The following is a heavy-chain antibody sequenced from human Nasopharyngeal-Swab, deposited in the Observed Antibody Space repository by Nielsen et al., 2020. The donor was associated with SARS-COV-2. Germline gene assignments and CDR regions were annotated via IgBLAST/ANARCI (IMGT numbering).Heavy chain of an antibody. CDR3: ARGGWLRHSYYYSYYYMDV. V-gene: IGHV1-69*10. CDR2: IIPIIDDA. Sequence: SVQVSCKASGGTFISYAISWVRQAPGQRLEWMGGIIPIIDDAKYGQKFQGRVAITADKSTSTAYMELRSLRSDDTGVYYCARGGWLRHSYYYSYYYMDVWGKGTTVTVSS. CDR1: GGTFISYA. J-gene: IGHJ6*03. D-gene: IGHD5-12*01.